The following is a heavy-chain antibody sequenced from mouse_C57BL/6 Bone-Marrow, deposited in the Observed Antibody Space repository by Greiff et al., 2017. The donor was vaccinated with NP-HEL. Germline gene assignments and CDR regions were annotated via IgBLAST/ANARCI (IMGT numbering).Heavy chain of an antibody. CDR2: FDPSDSYT. V-gene: IGHV1-69*01. CDR1: GYTFPSYW. CDR3: ARPGFYPRNWFAY. D-gene: IGHD3-1*01. Sequence: VQLQQSGAELVMPGASVKLSCKPSGYTFPSYWMHWVKQRPGQGLEGIGEFDPSDSYTNYNQKFKGKSTLTVDKSSSTAYMQLSSLTSEDSAVYYCARPGFYPRNWFAYWGQGTLVTVSA. J-gene: IGHJ3*01.